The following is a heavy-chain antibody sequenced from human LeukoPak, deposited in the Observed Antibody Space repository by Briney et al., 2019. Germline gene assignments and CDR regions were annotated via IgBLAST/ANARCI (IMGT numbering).Heavy chain of an antibody. V-gene: IGHV3-7*03. CDR2: IKQDGSEK. CDR3: ARDLHYYHSSGSNHYFDY. Sequence: GGSLRLSCAASGYTFSSYWMSWVRQAPGKGLEWVANIKQDGSEKYYVDSVKGRFTISRDNAYNSLYLQMNSLRAEDTAVYHCARDLHYYHSSGSNHYFDYWGQGTLVTVSS. CDR1: GYTFSSYW. D-gene: IGHD3-22*01. J-gene: IGHJ4*02.